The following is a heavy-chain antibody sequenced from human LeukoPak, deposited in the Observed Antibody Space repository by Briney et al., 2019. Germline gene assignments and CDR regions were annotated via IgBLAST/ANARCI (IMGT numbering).Heavy chain of an antibody. CDR2: INHSGSI. CDR3: AKGVWAPRFDS. V-gene: IGHV4-34*01. D-gene: IGHD7-27*01. Sequence: SETLSLTCTVYGASFSYDYWSWIRQAPGKGLEWIGEINHSGSITYNPSLKSRVTISAEKSKSQFSLRLTSVTAADTAVYYCAKGVWAPRFDSWGQGTLVTVSS. CDR1: GASFSYDY. J-gene: IGHJ5*01.